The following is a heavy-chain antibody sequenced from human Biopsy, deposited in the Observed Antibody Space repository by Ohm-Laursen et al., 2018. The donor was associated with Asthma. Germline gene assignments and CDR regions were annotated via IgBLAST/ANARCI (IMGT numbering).Heavy chain of an antibody. CDR2: IYSGGTS. CDR3: ARVFESSEWGPFYHFGLDV. D-gene: IGHD6-25*01. V-gene: IGHV3-53*01. J-gene: IGHJ6*02. Sequence: SLRLSCAAPGFAVSRDYMFWVRQAPGKGLEWVSVIYSGGTSHTADSVRGRFTISRDYSKNTLYLQMHSLRAEDTAIYYCARVFESSEWGPFYHFGLDVWGQGTTVAVSS. CDR1: GFAVSRDY.